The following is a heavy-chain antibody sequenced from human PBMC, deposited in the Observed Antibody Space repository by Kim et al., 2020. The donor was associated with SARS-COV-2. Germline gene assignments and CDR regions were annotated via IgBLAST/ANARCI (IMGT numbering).Heavy chain of an antibody. Sequence: SETLSLTCTVSGGSISSGGYYWSWIRQHPGKGLEWIGYIYYSGSTYYNPSLKSRVTISVDTSKNQFSLKLSSVTAADTAVYYCARVWFVGGSHIDYWGQGTLVTVSS. CDR2: IYYSGST. CDR3: ARVWFVGGSHIDY. J-gene: IGHJ4*02. D-gene: IGHD1-26*01. CDR1: GGSISSGGYY. V-gene: IGHV4-31*03.